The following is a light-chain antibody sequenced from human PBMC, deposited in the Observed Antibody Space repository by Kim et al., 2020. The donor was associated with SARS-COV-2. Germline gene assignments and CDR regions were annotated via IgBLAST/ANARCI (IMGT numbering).Light chain of an antibody. J-gene: IGKJ2*01. V-gene: IGKV4-1*01. CDR1: QSVLYSSKNKNY. Sequence: EIVMTQSPDSLAVSLGERATINCKSSQSVLYSSKNKNYLAWYQQKPGQPPKLLIYWASTRESGVPDRFSGSGSGTDFTLTISSLQAEDVAVYYCQQYYSTPPMYTFGQGTKLEI. CDR3: QQYYSTPPMYT. CDR2: WAS.